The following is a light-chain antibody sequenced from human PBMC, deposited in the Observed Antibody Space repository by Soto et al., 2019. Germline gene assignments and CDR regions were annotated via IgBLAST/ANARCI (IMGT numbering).Light chain of an antibody. CDR1: SSDVGAYNS. J-gene: IGLJ2*01. V-gene: IGLV2-14*01. CDR2: DVT. Sequence: QSALTQPASVSGSPGQSITISCTGTSSDVGAYNSVSWCQQHPGKAPKLMIFDVTNRPSGVSYRFSGSKSGNTASLTISGLQAEDEADYYCSSYTSSNTVVFGGGTKLTVL. CDR3: SSYTSSNTVV.